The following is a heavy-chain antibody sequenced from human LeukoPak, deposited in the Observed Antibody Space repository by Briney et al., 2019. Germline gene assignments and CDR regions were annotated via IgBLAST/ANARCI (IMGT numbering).Heavy chain of an antibody. CDR2: IKQDGSEK. CDR1: GFPVSGYY. CDR3: ARDLEGHICYFDY. J-gene: IGHJ4*02. V-gene: IGHV3-7*01. D-gene: IGHD2-21*01. Sequence: PGGSLRLSCAASGFPVSGYYMSWVRQAPGKGLEWVANIKQDGSEKYYVDSVKGRFTISRDNAKNSLYLQMNSLRAEDTAVYYCARDLEGHICYFDYWGQGTLVTVSS.